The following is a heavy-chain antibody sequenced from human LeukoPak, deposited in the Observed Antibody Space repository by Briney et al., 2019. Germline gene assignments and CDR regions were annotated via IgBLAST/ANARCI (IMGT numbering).Heavy chain of an antibody. Sequence: PSETLSLTCTVSGGSISSGGYYWSWIRQHPGKGLEWIGYIYYSGSTYYNPSLKSRVTISVDTSKNQFSLKLSSVTAADTAVYYCARFSGSYYGKTFDYWGQGTLVTVSS. CDR1: GGSISSGGYY. CDR2: IYYSGST. CDR3: ARFSGSYYGKTFDY. V-gene: IGHV4-31*03. D-gene: IGHD1-26*01. J-gene: IGHJ4*02.